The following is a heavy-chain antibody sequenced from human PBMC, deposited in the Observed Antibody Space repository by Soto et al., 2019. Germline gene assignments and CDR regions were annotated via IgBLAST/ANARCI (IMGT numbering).Heavy chain of an antibody. CDR1: GFTLSNYA. V-gene: IGHV3-23*01. J-gene: IGHJ4*02. CDR2: FSGTGGYT. D-gene: IGHD3-10*01. Sequence: PGGSLRLSCAASGFTLSNYAMSWVRQAPGKGLEWVSTFSGTGGYTYYTDSVKGRFTISRDESKNSLYLQMNSLRAEDTAVYYCARAKLWLGDFDYWGQGTLVTVSS. CDR3: ARAKLWLGDFDY.